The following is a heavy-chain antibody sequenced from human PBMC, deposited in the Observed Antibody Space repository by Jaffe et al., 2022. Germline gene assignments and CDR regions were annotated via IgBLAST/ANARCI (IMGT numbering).Heavy chain of an antibody. D-gene: IGHD3-9*01. J-gene: IGHJ4*02. CDR1: GGSISSSSYY. CDR2: IYYSGST. V-gene: IGHV4-39*01. Sequence: QLQLQESGPGLVKPSETLSLTCTVSGGSISSSSYYWGWIRQPPGKGLEWIGSIYYSGSTYYNPSLKSRVTISVDTSKNQFSLKLSSVTAADTAVYYCARGTYYDILTGPIDYWGQGTLVTVSS. CDR3: ARGTYYDILTGPIDY.